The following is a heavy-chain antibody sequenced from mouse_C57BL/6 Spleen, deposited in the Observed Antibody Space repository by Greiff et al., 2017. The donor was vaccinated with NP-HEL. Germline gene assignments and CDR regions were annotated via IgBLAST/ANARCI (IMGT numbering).Heavy chain of an antibody. CDR1: GFSLTSYG. V-gene: IGHV2-2*01. Sequence: VQLVESGPGLAQPSQSLSITCTVSGFSLTSYGVHWVRQSPGKGLEWLGVIWSGGSTDYNAAFISRLSISKDNSKSQVFFKMNSLQADDTAIYYCASSNYDWYFDVWGTGTTVTVSS. CDR2: IWSGGST. CDR3: ASSNYDWYFDV. D-gene: IGHD2-5*01. J-gene: IGHJ1*03.